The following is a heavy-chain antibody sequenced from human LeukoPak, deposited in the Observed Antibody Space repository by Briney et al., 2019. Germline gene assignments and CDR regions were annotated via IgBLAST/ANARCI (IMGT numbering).Heavy chain of an antibody. J-gene: IGHJ4*02. CDR1: GFTFSRHG. CDR3: AKERDRYYDFWSGFEY. V-gene: IGHV3-43D*03. Sequence: SGGSLRLSCAASGFTFSRHGMHWVRQAPGKGLEWVSLISWDGGSTYYADSVKGRFTISRDDSKNSLYLQMNSLRVEDTAFYYCAKERDRYYDFWSGFEYWGQGTLVTVSS. CDR2: ISWDGGST. D-gene: IGHD3-3*01.